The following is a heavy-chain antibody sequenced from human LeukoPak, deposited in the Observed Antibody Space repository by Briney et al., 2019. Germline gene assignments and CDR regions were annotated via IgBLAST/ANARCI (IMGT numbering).Heavy chain of an antibody. V-gene: IGHV3-23*01. CDR2: ISRSGGTT. D-gene: IGHD2-15*01. CDR1: GFTFSSYD. CDR3: AKRGGTESFYYYYYMAV. Sequence: PGGSLRLSCAASGFTFSSYDMTWVRQTPGKGLEWVALISRSGGTTYYADSVKGRFTISRDNSKNTLYLQMNSLRAEDTAEYYCAKRGGTESFYYYYYMAVWGKGTTVTVSS. J-gene: IGHJ6*03.